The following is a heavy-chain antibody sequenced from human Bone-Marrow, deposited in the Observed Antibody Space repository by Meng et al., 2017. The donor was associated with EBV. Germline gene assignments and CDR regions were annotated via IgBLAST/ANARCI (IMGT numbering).Heavy chain of an antibody. V-gene: IGHV2-5*02. CDR1: GFSLSTSGVG. CDR3: AHRRDDYTNYWYFDL. Sequence: QNTLKESGPTLGKPTQTRTLTCTFSGFSLSTSGVGVGWIRQPPGKALEWLALIYWDDDKRYSPSLKSRLTITKDTSKNQVVLTMTNMDPVDTATYYCAHRRDDYTNYWYFDLWGRGTLVTVSS. J-gene: IGHJ2*01. CDR2: IYWDDDK. D-gene: IGHD4-11*01.